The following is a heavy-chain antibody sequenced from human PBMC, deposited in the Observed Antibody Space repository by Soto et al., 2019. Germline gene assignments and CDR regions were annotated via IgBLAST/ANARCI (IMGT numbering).Heavy chain of an antibody. CDR1: GVSISSSIYY. D-gene: IGHD6-6*01. CDR2: IYYSGST. CDR3: ASYVYSLEYSSSSHDY. J-gene: IGHJ4*02. Sequence: SETLSLTCTVSGVSISSSIYYWGWIRQPPGKGLEWIGSIYYSGSTYYNPSLKSRVTISVDTSKNQFSLKLSSVTAADTAVYYCASYVYSLEYSSSSHDYWGQGTLVTVSS. V-gene: IGHV4-39*01.